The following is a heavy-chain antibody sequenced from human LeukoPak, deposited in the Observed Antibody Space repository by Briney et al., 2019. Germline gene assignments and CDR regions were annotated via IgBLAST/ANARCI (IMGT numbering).Heavy chain of an antibody. V-gene: IGHV3-21*01. Sequence: GGSLRLSCAASGFTFSSYSMNWVRQAPGKGLEWVSSISSSSSYIYYADSVKGRFTISRDNAKNSLYLQMNSLRAEDTAVYYCARDGTEYYGSGSYSYYFDYWGQGTLVTVSS. CDR2: ISSSSSYI. J-gene: IGHJ4*02. D-gene: IGHD3-10*01. CDR3: ARDGTEYYGSGSYSYYFDY. CDR1: GFTFSSYS.